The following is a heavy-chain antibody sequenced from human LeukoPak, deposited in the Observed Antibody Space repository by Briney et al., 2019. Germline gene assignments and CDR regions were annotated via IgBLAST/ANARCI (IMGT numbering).Heavy chain of an antibody. Sequence: GGSLRLSCAASRFTFSSYSMNWVRQAPGKGLEWVSGISPGGGPTYYADSVKGRFTISRDNAKNSLYLQMNSLRAEDTAVYYCAELGITMIGGVWGKGTTVTISS. V-gene: IGHV3-21*01. CDR1: RFTFSSYS. CDR2: ISPGGGPT. CDR3: AELGITMIGGV. D-gene: IGHD3-10*02. J-gene: IGHJ6*04.